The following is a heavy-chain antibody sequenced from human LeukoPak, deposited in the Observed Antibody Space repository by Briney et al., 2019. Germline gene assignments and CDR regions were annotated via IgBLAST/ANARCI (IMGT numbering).Heavy chain of an antibody. J-gene: IGHJ4*02. CDR1: GFTFSSYS. CDR2: ISSSSSTI. V-gene: IGHV3-48*01. Sequence: GGSLRLSCAASGFTFSSYSMNWVRPAPGKGLEWVSYISSSSSTIYYADSVKGRFTISRDNAKNSLYLQMNSLSAEDTAVYYCARDRHKYNYDSGGYPPYWGQGTLVTVSS. CDR3: ARDRHKYNYDSGGYPPY. D-gene: IGHD3-22*01.